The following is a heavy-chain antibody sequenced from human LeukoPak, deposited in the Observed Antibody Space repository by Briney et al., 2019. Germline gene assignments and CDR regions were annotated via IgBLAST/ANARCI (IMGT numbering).Heavy chain of an antibody. Sequence: GSLRLSCAASGFTFSSYWMSWVRQAPGKGLEWIRTIYYSGSTYYNPSLKSRVTISVDTSKNQFSLKLSSVTAADTAVYYCARVRYYFDYWGQGTLVTVSS. D-gene: IGHD4-17*01. CDR1: GFTFSSYW. CDR2: IYYSGST. J-gene: IGHJ4*02. CDR3: ARVRYYFDY. V-gene: IGHV4-39*07.